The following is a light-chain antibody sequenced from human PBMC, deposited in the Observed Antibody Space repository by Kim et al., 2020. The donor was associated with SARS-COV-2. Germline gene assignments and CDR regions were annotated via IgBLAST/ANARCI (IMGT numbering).Light chain of an antibody. CDR3: SSYTSSDTLA. CDR2: DVS. V-gene: IGLV2-14*03. J-gene: IGLJ3*02. Sequence: QSALTQPASVSGPPGQSITISCTGTSSDVGGYNYVSWYQQHPGKAPQLMIYDVSYRPSGISNRFSGSKSGNTASLTISGLQAEDEADYYCSSYTSSDTLAFGGGTQLTVL. CDR1: SSDVGGYNY.